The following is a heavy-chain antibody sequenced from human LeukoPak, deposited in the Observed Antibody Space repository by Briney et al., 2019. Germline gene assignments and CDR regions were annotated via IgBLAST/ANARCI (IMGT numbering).Heavy chain of an antibody. CDR1: GGSISSYY. CDR2: IYTSGST. J-gene: IGHJ6*03. V-gene: IGHV4-4*09. D-gene: IGHD3-10*01. CDR3: ARGIPAGYYYYMDV. Sequence: SETLSLTCTVSGGSISSYYWSWIRQPPGKGLEWIGYIYTSGSTNYNPSLKSRVTISVDTSKNQFPLKLSSVTAADTAVYYCARGIPAGYYYYMDVWGKGTTVTVSS.